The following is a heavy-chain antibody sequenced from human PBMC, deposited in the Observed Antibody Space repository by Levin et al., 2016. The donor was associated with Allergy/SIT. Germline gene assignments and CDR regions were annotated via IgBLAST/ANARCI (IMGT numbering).Heavy chain of an antibody. J-gene: IGHJ4*02. D-gene: IGHD2-15*01. CDR2: INPSGGST. CDR3: ARDGRRRTFDY. V-gene: IGHV1-46*01. Sequence: WVRQAPGQGLEWMGIINPSGGSTSYAQKFQGRVTMTRDTSTSTVYMELSSLRSEDTAVYYCARDGRRRTFDYWGQGTLVTRLL.